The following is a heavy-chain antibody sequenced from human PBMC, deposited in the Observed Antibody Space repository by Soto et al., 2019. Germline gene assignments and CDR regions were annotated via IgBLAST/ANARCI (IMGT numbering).Heavy chain of an antibody. J-gene: IGHJ4*02. CDR3: AKESVLRYFDWLSHKYYFDY. CDR2: ISYDGSNK. D-gene: IGHD3-9*01. CDR1: GFTFSSYG. V-gene: IGHV3-30*18. Sequence: QVQLVESGGGVVQPGRSLRLSCAASGFTFSSYGMHWVRQAPGKGLEWVAVISYDGSNKYYADSVKGRFTISRDNSKNTLYLQMNSLRAEDTAVYYCAKESVLRYFDWLSHKYYFDYWGQGTLVTVPS.